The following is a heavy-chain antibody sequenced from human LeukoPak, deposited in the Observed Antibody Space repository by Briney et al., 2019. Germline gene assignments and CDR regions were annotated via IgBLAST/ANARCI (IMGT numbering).Heavy chain of an antibody. J-gene: IGHJ4*02. D-gene: IGHD6-6*01. CDR1: GFSFSSYS. CDR3: ARKNTTSSEDY. CDR2: ISGSGTSI. V-gene: IGHV3-48*01. Sequence: PGGSLRLSCAAPGFSFSSYSMNWVRQAPGKGLEWVSFISGSGTSIDYADSVKGRFTVSRDNGKNSLFLHMNSLRAEDTAVYYCARKNTTSSEDYWGQGTLVTVSS.